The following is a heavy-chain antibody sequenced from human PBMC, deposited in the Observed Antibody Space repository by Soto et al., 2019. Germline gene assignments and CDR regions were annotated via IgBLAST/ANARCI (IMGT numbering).Heavy chain of an antibody. J-gene: IGHJ6*03. CDR1: GGTFSNHS. CDR2: IIPFLEIT. Sequence: ASVKVSCKASGGTFSNHSITWVRQAPGQGPEWLGRIIPFLEITNLARKLQGRVTITADKSTSTAYMELSSLRSEDTAVYYCARDLIQPELYNVDYMDVWGTGTTVTVSS. CDR3: ARDLIQPELYNVDYMDV. D-gene: IGHD1-1*01. V-gene: IGHV1-69*04.